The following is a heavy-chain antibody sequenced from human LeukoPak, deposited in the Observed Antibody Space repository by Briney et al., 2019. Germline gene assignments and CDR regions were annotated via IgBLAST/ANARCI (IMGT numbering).Heavy chain of an antibody. CDR3: TSLYDFWSGYLDSYYYYYMDV. V-gene: IGHV3-73*01. Sequence: GGSLRLSCAASGFTFSGSAMHWVRQASGKGLEWVGRIRSKANSYATAYAASVKGRFTISRDDSKNTAYLQMNSLKTEDTAVYYCTSLYDFWSGYLDSYYYYYMDVWPKGPRSPSP. CDR2: IRSKANSYAT. D-gene: IGHD3-3*01. CDR1: GFTFSGSA. J-gene: IGHJ6*03.